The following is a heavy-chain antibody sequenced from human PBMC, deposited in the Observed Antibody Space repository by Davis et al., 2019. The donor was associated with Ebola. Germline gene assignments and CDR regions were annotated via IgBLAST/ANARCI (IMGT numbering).Heavy chain of an antibody. V-gene: IGHV3-48*01. CDR2: ISSSSSTI. Sequence: GGSLRLSCAASGFTFSSYSMNWVRQAPGKGLEWVSYISSSSSTIYYADSVKGRFTISRDNAKNSLYLQMNSLRAEDTAVYYCARSRSYMDFDYWGQGTLVTVSS. J-gene: IGHJ4*02. CDR3: ARSRSYMDFDY. D-gene: IGHD1-26*01. CDR1: GFTFSSYS.